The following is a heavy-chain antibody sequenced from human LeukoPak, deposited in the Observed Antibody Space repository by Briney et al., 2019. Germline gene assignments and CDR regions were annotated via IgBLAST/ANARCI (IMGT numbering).Heavy chain of an antibody. Sequence: PGGSLTLTCAASGFTFSSYAMHWVRQAPGKGLDWEAVISYDGSNKYYADSVKGRFTISRDNSKNTLYLQMNSLRAEDTAVYYCARAYCSGDTCYSATDWGQGTLVTVSS. J-gene: IGHJ4*02. CDR1: GFTFSSYA. CDR3: ARAYCSGDTCYSATD. D-gene: IGHD2-15*01. CDR2: ISYDGSNK. V-gene: IGHV3-30*04.